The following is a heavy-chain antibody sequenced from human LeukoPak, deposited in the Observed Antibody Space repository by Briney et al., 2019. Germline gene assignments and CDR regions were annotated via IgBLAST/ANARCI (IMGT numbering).Heavy chain of an antibody. V-gene: IGHV4-59*08. J-gene: IGHJ6*02. CDR2: IYYSGST. CDR1: GGSISSYY. CDR3: ARRFHYYYGMDV. Sequence: TPSETLSLTCTVSGGSISSYYWSWIRQPPGKGLEWIGYIYYSGSTNYNPSLKSRVTISVDTSKNQFSLKLSSVTAADTAVYYCARRFHYYYGMDVWGQGTTVTVSS.